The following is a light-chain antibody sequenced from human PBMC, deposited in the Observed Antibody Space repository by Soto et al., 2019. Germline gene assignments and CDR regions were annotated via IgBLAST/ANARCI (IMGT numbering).Light chain of an antibody. V-gene: IGKV3D-20*02. CDR2: GAS. CDR3: QQFNNWPPVWT. CDR1: QSVSSSY. J-gene: IGKJ1*01. Sequence: EIVLTQSPGTLSLSPGERATLSCRASQSVSSSYLAWYQQKPGQAPRLLIYGASSRATGIPDRFSGSGSGTDFTLTISRLEPEDFALYYCQQFNNWPPVWTFGQGTKVDIK.